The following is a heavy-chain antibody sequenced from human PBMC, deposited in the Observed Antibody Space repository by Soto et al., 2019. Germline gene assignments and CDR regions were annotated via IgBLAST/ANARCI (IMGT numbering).Heavy chain of an antibody. CDR3: ARDSSAWPNYFDA. D-gene: IGHD6-19*01. J-gene: IGHJ4*02. Sequence: XGSLRLSFVASGFSIGTHALTWVRQAPGKGLEWVSSFSVRSGDTYYAASVKGRFTISGDSSKNTVILQMNNLRADDTALYYCARDSSAWPNYFDAWGQGIQVTVSS. V-gene: IGHV3-23*01. CDR1: GFSIGTHA. CDR2: FSVRSGDT.